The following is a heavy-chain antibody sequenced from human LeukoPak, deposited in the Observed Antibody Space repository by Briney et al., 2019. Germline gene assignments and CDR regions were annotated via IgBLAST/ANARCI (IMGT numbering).Heavy chain of an antibody. Sequence: KSSETLSLTCTVSGGSISSHYWSWIRQPPGKGLEWIGYIYYSGSTNYNPSLKSRVTISVDTSKNQFSLKLSSVTAADTAVYYCARLYYYERMAFDIWGQGTMVTVSS. J-gene: IGHJ3*02. V-gene: IGHV4-59*11. CDR1: GGSISSHY. CDR2: IYYSGST. D-gene: IGHD3-22*01. CDR3: ARLYYYERMAFDI.